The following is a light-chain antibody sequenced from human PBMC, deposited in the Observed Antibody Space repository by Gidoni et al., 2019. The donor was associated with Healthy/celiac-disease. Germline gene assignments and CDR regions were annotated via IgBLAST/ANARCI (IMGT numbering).Light chain of an antibody. V-gene: IGKV1-39*01. J-gene: IGKJ1*01. Sequence: IPMTQSPSSLSASVGDSVTSTCRASQSISSYLNWYQQKPGKAPKLLIDAASSWQSGVPSRFSGSGSGTDFTLTISSLQPEDFATYYCQQSYSTPWTFGQGTKVEIK. CDR3: QQSYSTPWT. CDR1: QSISSY. CDR2: AAS.